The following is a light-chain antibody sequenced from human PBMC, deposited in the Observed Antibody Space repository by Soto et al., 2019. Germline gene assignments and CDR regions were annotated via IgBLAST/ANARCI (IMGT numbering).Light chain of an antibody. V-gene: IGLV2-14*01. CDR3: SSYTSSHVV. Sequence: QSALTQPASVSGSPGQSITISCTGTSSDVGAYNYVSWYQQHPGKAPKLMIYEVSYRPSGVSDRFSGSRSGNTASLTISGLQAEDESDYYCSSYTSSHVVFGGGTKLTVL. J-gene: IGLJ2*01. CDR1: SSDVGAYNY. CDR2: EVS.